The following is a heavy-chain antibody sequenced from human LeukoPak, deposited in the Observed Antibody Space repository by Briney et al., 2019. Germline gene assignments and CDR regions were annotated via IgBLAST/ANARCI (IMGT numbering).Heavy chain of an antibody. D-gene: IGHD1-26*01. Sequence: ASVTVSCTVSGYTLTELSMHWVRQAPGKGLEWMGGFDPEDGETIYAQKFQGRVTMTEDTSTDTAYMELSSLRSEDTAVYYCATSGSYYGTFDYWGQGTLVTVSS. J-gene: IGHJ4*02. CDR2: FDPEDGET. CDR1: GYTLTELS. CDR3: ATSGSYYGTFDY. V-gene: IGHV1-24*01.